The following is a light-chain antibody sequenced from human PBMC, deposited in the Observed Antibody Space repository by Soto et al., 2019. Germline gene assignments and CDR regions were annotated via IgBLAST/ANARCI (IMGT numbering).Light chain of an antibody. Sequence: DIQMTQSPSTLSASVGDRVTITCRASQSVRNWLAWYQQKPGKAPKLLIYDASRLQSGVPSRFSGSGFGTEFTLTISSRQPDDFATYYCQQFNTYSYSFGQGTRVEIK. CDR3: QQFNTYSYS. CDR1: QSVRNW. V-gene: IGKV1-5*01. J-gene: IGKJ2*01. CDR2: DAS.